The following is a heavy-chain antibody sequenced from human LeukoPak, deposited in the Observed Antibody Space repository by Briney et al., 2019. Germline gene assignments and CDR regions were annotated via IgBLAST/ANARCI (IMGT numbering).Heavy chain of an antibody. Sequence: GASVKVSCKASGYTFTSYYIHWVRQAPGQGLEWMGWINTNTGNPTYAQGFTGRFVFSLDTSVSTAYLQISSLKAEDTAVYYCASPAASGWPFYYYYYGMDVWGQGTTVTVSS. CDR1: GYTFTSYY. D-gene: IGHD6-19*01. CDR2: INTNTGNP. V-gene: IGHV7-4-1*02. CDR3: ASPAASGWPFYYYYYGMDV. J-gene: IGHJ6*02.